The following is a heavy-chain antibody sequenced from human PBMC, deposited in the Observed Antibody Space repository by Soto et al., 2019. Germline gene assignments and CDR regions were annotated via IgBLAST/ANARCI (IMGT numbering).Heavy chain of an antibody. J-gene: IGHJ4*02. CDR3: ARDVGANYYDSSGYLLPLVY. CDR1: GGSISSGGYY. V-gene: IGHV4-31*03. D-gene: IGHD3-22*01. Sequence: QVQLQESGPGLVKPSQTLSLTCTVSGGSISSGGYYWSWIRQHPGKGLEWIGYIYYSGSTYYNPSLKSRVTISVDTSKNQFSLKLSSVTAADTAVYYCARDVGANYYDSSGYLLPLVYWGQGTLVTVSS. CDR2: IYYSGST.